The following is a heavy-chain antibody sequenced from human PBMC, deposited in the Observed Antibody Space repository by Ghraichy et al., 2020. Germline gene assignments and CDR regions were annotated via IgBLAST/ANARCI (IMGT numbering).Heavy chain of an antibody. D-gene: IGHD3-22*01. V-gene: IGHV4-34*01. CDR2: INHSGST. Sequence: SETLSLTCAVYGGSFSGYYWSWIRQPPGKGLEWIGEINHSGSTNYNPSLKSRVTISVDTSKNQFSLKLSSVTAADTAVYYCARGSSRHYYDSSGYGFDPWGQGTLVTVSS. CDR1: GGSFSGYY. J-gene: IGHJ5*02. CDR3: ARGSSRHYYDSSGYGFDP.